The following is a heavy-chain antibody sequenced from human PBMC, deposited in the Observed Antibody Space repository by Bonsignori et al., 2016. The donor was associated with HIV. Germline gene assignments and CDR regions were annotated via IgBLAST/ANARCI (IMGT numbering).Heavy chain of an antibody. CDR2: VYPGDSYT. Sequence: VRQMPGKGLEWMGIVYPGDSYTTYSPSFQGQVTISTDTSINTAYLQWRSLKASDTAMYYCARGFQRPTYWGQGTLVTVSS. D-gene: IGHD1-1*01. V-gene: IGHV5-51*01. CDR3: ARGFQRPTY. J-gene: IGHJ4*02.